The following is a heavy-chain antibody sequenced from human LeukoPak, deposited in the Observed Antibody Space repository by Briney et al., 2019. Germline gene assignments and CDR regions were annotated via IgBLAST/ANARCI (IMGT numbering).Heavy chain of an antibody. Sequence: ASVKVSCKASGYTFTNDGISWVRQAPRQGLEWMGWISGYNGSTMYSQKLQGRVTMTTDTSTSTAYMELRSLTSDDTAVYYCARSFSASNWLDPWGQGTLVTVSS. CDR3: ARSFSASNWLDP. V-gene: IGHV1-18*01. CDR1: GYTFTNDG. CDR2: ISGYNGST. J-gene: IGHJ5*02.